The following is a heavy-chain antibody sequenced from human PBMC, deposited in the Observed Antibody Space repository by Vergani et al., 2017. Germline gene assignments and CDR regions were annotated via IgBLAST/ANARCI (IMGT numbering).Heavy chain of an antibody. CDR3: AKGGSYYPEYFQH. V-gene: IGHV3-30-3*01. Sequence: QVQLVESGGGVVQPGRSLRLSCAASGFTFSSYAMHWVRQAPGKGLEWVAVISYDGSNKYYADSVKGRFTISRDNSKNTLYLQMNSLRAEDTAVYYCAKGGSYYPEYFQHWGQGTLVTVSS. D-gene: IGHD1-26*01. J-gene: IGHJ1*01. CDR1: GFTFSSYA. CDR2: ISYDGSNK.